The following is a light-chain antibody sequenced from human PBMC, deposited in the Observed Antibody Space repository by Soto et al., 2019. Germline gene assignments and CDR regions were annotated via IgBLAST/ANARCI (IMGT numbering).Light chain of an antibody. CDR3: SSYTGSDNFNV. Sequence: QSALTQPASVSGSPGQSITISCTGTSSDVGAYNSVSWYQQHPGKAPKLMIYDVTNRPSGVSNRFSGSKSGNTASLTISGLQAEDEAPYYCSSYTGSDNFNVFGTGTKLTVL. CDR1: SSDVGAYNS. J-gene: IGLJ1*01. CDR2: DVT. V-gene: IGLV2-14*01.